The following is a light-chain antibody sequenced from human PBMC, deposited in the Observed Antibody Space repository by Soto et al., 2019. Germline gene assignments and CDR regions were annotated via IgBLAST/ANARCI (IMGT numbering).Light chain of an antibody. Sequence: QSALTQPASVSGSPGQSITISCTGTSTDVGRYNYVSWYQQHPGKAPKLMIYDVSNRPSGVSSRFSGSKSGITASLTISGLQAADEADYYCSSYTRDSTYVFGTGTKLTVL. V-gene: IGLV2-14*01. J-gene: IGLJ1*01. CDR3: SSYTRDSTYV. CDR1: STDVGRYNY. CDR2: DVS.